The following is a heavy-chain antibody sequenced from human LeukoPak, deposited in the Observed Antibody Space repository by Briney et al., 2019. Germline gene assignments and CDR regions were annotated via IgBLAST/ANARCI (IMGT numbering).Heavy chain of an antibody. CDR2: ISSSGSTI. Sequence: PGGSLRLSCAASGFTFSDYYMSWIRQAPGKGLEWVSYISSSGSTIYYADSVKGRFTISRDNAKNSLYLQMNSLRAEDTAVYYCARTPPNGYNWNYGRKGLYYGMDVWGQGTTVTVSS. D-gene: IGHD1-7*01. CDR3: ARTPPNGYNWNYGRKGLYYGMDV. V-gene: IGHV3-11*01. J-gene: IGHJ6*02. CDR1: GFTFSDYY.